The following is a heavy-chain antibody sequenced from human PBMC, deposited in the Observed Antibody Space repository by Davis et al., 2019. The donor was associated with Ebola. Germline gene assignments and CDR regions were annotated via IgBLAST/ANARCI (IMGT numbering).Heavy chain of an antibody. CDR3: ARDPTAYDSSGYLAPFDY. CDR1: GYTFTSYA. J-gene: IGHJ4*02. V-gene: IGHV1-3*01. D-gene: IGHD3-22*01. CDR2: INAGNGNT. Sequence: ASVKVSCNASGYTFTSYAMHWVRQAPGQRLEWMGWINAGNGNTKYSQKFQGRVTMTRETSTSTVYMELSSLRSEDTAVYYCARDPTAYDSSGYLAPFDYWSQGTLVTVSS.